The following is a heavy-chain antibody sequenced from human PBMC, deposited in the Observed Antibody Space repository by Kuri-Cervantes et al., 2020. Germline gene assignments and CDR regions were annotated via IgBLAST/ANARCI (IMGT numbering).Heavy chain of an antibody. CDR1: GFTVSSNY. CDR3: ARGRYCGGDCYYYYYYGMDV. Sequence: GGSLRLCCAASGFTVSSNYMSWVRQAPGKGLEWVSVIYSGGSTYYADSVKGRFTISRDNSKNTLYLQMNSLRAEDTAVYYCARGRYCGGDCYYYYYYGMDVWGQGTTVTVSS. CDR2: IYSGGST. D-gene: IGHD2-21*02. V-gene: IGHV3-53*01. J-gene: IGHJ6*02.